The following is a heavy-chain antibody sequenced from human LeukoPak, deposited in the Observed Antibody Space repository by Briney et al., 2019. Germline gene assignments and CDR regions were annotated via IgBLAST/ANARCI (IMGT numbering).Heavy chain of an antibody. CDR2: ISWNSGSI. V-gene: IGHV3-9*01. CDR1: GFTFNDYA. Sequence: GGSLRLSCAASGFTFNDYAMHWVRQAPGKGLEWVSGISWNSGSIGYADSVKGRFTISRDNAKNSLYLQMNSLRAEDTAVYYCARAYDYGDYDAFDIWGQGTMVTVSS. D-gene: IGHD4-17*01. CDR3: ARAYDYGDYDAFDI. J-gene: IGHJ3*02.